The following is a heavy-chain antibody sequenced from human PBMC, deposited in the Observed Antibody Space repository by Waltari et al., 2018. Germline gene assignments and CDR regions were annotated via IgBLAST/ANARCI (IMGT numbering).Heavy chain of an antibody. CDR3: ARDLVDIVVVVAAAPGYFDL. V-gene: IGHV1-2*02. D-gene: IGHD2-15*01. Sequence: WVRQAPGQGLEWMGWINPNSGGTNYAQKFQGRVTMTRDTSISTAYMELSRLRSDDTAVYYCARDLVDIVVVVAAAPGYFDLWGRGTLVTVSS. J-gene: IGHJ2*01. CDR2: INPNSGGT.